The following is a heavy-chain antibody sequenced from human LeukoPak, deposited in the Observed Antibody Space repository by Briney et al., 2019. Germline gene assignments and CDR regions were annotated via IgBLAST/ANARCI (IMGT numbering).Heavy chain of an antibody. D-gene: IGHD3-22*01. J-gene: IGHJ4*02. V-gene: IGHV3-66*01. CDR2: IYSGGST. CDR3: ARSSRSDYYDSSGYQLDY. CDR1: GFTFITYN. Sequence: GGSLRLSCAASGFTFITYNMNWVRQAPGKGLEWVSVIYSGGSTYYADSVKGRFTISRDNSKNTLYLQMNSLRAEDTAVYYCARSSRSDYYDSSGYQLDYWGQGTLVSVSS.